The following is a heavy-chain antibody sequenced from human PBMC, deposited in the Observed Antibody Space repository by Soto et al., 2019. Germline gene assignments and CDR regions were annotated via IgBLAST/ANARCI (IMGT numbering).Heavy chain of an antibody. CDR1: GFTFSSYA. CDR2: ISGSGGST. V-gene: IGHV3-23*01. D-gene: IGHD3-22*01. Sequence: GGSLRLSCAASGFTFSSYAMSWVRQAPGKGLEWVSGISGSGGSTYHADSVKGRFTISRDDAKNSLYLQMNSLRAEDTAVYYCARDRMSYYDRSGYYYSWYFDLRGRATLVTVSS. J-gene: IGHJ2*01. CDR3: ARDRMSYYDRSGYYYSWYFDL.